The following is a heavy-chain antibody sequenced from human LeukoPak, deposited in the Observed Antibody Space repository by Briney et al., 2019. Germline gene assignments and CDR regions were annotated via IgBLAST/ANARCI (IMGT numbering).Heavy chain of an antibody. CDR2: ISYDGSNK. D-gene: IGHD1-26*01. J-gene: IGHJ4*02. CDR3: AKEQSGSYYD. V-gene: IGHV3-30*18. CDR1: GCTFSSYG. Sequence: AGGSLRLSCAASGCTFSSYGMHWVRQAPGKGLEWVALISYDGSNKYYADSVKGRFTISRDNSKNTLYLQMNSLRAEDTAVYYCAKEQSGSYYDWGQGTLVTVSS.